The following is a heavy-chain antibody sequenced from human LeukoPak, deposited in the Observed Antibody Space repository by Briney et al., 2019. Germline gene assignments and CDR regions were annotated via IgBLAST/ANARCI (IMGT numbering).Heavy chain of an antibody. Sequence: PGGSLRLSCAASGCTFSSYAMHWVRQAPGKGLEWVAVISYDGSNKYYADSVKGRFTISRDNSKNTLYLQMNSLRAEDTAVYYCARDTESITIFGVAQYYYYYGMDVWGQGTTVTVSS. CDR2: ISYDGSNK. CDR3: ARDTESITIFGVAQYYYYYGMDV. V-gene: IGHV3-30-3*01. CDR1: GCTFSSYA. J-gene: IGHJ6*02. D-gene: IGHD3-3*01.